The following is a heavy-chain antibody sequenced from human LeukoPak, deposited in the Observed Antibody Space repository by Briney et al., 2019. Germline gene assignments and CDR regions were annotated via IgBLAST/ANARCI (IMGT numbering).Heavy chain of an antibody. D-gene: IGHD3-22*01. V-gene: IGHV4-34*01. Sequence: ASETLSLTCAVYGGSFSGYHWTWIRQSPGKGLEWIGDINPSGSTYYNPSLKSRLTISVDTSKNQFSLKLRSVTAADTAVYYCARVRHDITMIVLVMTSVSYYLDVWGKGTTVTVS. CDR2: INPSGST. CDR3: ARVRHDITMIVLVMTSVSYYLDV. CDR1: GGSFSGYH. J-gene: IGHJ6*03.